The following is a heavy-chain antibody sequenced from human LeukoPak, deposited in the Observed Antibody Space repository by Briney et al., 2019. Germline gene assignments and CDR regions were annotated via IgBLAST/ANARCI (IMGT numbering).Heavy chain of an antibody. CDR2: ISAYNGNT. J-gene: IGHJ4*02. CDR1: GYTFTSYG. Sequence: GASVKVSCKTSGYTFTSYGINWVRQAPGQGLEWMGWISAYNGNTNYAQKFQGRVTMTTDTSTSTAYMELRSLRSEDTAVYYCARDQDYGDSNFDYWGQGTLVTVSS. D-gene: IGHD4-17*01. CDR3: ARDQDYGDSNFDY. V-gene: IGHV1-18*01.